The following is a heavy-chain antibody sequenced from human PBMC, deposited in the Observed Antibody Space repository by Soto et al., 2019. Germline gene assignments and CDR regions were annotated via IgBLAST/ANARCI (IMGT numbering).Heavy chain of an antibody. CDR1: GGSINNYY. D-gene: IGHD3-3*02. CDR3: ARDFNSIFDDFADMRWNLDP. V-gene: IGHV4-4*07. J-gene: IGHJ5*02. Sequence: SETLSLTCCVTGGSINNYYWSWVRQSAGKGLEWIGRVFTTGTTDYNPSLKGRVTISVDTSKNQFSLSLRSVTAADTAIYYCARDFNSIFDDFADMRWNLDPWGQGTLVTVSS. CDR2: VFTTGTT.